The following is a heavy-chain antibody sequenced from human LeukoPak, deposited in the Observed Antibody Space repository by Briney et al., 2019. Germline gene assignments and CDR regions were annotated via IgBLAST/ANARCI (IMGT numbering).Heavy chain of an antibody. V-gene: IGHV3-23*01. CDR3: AKTDGKRDAYDI. CDR1: GFTFSSYG. CDR2: ISVSGSNT. Sequence: GGSLRLSCAASGFTFSSYGMSWVRQAPGKGLEWVSIISVSGSNTYYADSVKGRFTTSRDDSQNTLSLHMNSLRAEDTALYYCAKTDGKRDAYDIWGQGTMVTVSS. J-gene: IGHJ3*02.